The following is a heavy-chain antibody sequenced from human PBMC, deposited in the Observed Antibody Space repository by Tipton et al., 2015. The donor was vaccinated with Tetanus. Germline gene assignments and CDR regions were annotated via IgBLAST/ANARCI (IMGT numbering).Heavy chain of an antibody. J-gene: IGHJ1*01. V-gene: IGHV4-59*01. D-gene: IGHD2-8*02. Sequence: LRLSCNVSGASIRSNYWTWIRQPPGKGLEWVGYVYYTGDTNYNPSLKSRVTISMDRSENQISLKMTSVTAADTAVYYCAGVTAQRTELYFEHWGQGTQVTVSS. CDR1: GASIRSNY. CDR3: AGVTAQRTELYFEH. CDR2: VYYTGDT.